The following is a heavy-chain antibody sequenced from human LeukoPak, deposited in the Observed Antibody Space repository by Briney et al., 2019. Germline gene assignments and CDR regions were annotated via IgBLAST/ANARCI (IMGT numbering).Heavy chain of an antibody. D-gene: IGHD6-13*01. CDR1: GGSISSGGYY. J-gene: IGHJ1*01. Sequence: KPSETLSLTCTVSGGSISSGGYYWSWIRQHPGRDLVWIGYIYYSGSTYYNPSLKSRVTISVDTSKNQLSLKLNSVTAADTAVYYCARVAAGIGFFQHWGQGTLVTVSS. CDR3: ARVAAGIGFFQH. CDR2: IYYSGST. V-gene: IGHV4-31*03.